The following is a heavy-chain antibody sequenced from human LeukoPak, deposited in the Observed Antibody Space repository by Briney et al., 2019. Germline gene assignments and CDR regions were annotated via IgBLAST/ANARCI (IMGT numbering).Heavy chain of an antibody. CDR1: GDSVSSNSAA. J-gene: IGHJ4*02. D-gene: IGHD1-26*01. CDR2: TYYRSKWYN. CDR3: ARVTKKVGATWDPYYFDY. Sequence: SQTLSLTCAISGDSVSSNSAAWNWIRQSPSRGLEWLGRTYYRSKWYNDYAVSVKSRITINPDTSKNQFSLQLNSVTPEDAAVYYCARVTKKVGATWDPYYFDYWGQGTLVTVSS. V-gene: IGHV6-1*01.